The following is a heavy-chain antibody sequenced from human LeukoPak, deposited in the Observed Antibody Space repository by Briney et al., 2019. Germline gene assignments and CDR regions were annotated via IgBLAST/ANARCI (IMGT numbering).Heavy chain of an antibody. CDR2: INHSGST. CDR1: GGSFSGYY. Sequence: SETLSLTCAVYGGSFSGYYWSWIRQPPGKGLEWIGEINHSGSTNYNPSLKSRVTISVDTSKNQFSLKLSSVTAADTAVYYCARNSIAAAGSYWGREPWSPSPQ. D-gene: IGHD6-13*01. J-gene: IGHJ4*02. V-gene: IGHV4-34*01. CDR3: ARNSIAAAGSY.